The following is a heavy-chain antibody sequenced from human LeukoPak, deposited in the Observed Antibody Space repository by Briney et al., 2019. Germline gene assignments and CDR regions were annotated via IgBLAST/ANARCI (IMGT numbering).Heavy chain of an antibody. Sequence: QPGASLRLSCAASGFTFSSYAMSWVRQAPGKGLEWVPVISCSGGNTYYADSVKGRFTISRDNSKNTLYLQMNSLRAEDTAIYYCAKDGKGAPVAGTGYFDYWGQGTLVTVSS. CDR1: GFTFSSYA. CDR3: AKDGKGAPVAGTGYFDY. CDR2: ISCSGGNT. D-gene: IGHD6-19*01. V-gene: IGHV3-23*01. J-gene: IGHJ4*02.